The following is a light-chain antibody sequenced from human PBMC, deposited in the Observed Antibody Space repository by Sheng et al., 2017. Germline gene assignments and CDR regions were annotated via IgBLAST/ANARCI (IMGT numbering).Light chain of an antibody. CDR2: GAS. J-gene: IGKJ4*01. Sequence: DIVLTQSPGTLSLSPGERATLSCRASQSISSSYLAWYQQKPGQAPRLLIDGASSRATGIPDRFSGSGSGTDFTLTINRLEPEDFAVYYCQQYGSSPLTFGGGTKVEIK. CDR3: QQYGSSPLT. V-gene: IGKV3-20*01. CDR1: QSISSSY.